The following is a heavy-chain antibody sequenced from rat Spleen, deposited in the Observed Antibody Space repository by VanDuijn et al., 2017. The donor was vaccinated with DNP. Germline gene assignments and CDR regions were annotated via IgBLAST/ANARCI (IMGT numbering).Heavy chain of an antibody. CDR2: VWIGGTT. J-gene: IGHJ2*01. D-gene: IGHD1-11*01. Sequence: QVQLKESGPGLVQPSQTLSLACTVSGFSLTNHHVHWVRQPSGKGLEWMGVVWIGGTTDYNSIFKSRLSISRDTSKSQVFLKMNSLQTEDTAIYYCTRGGGGYSDYWGQGVMVTVSS. V-gene: IGHV2-43*01. CDR3: TRGGGGYSDY. CDR1: GFSLTNHH.